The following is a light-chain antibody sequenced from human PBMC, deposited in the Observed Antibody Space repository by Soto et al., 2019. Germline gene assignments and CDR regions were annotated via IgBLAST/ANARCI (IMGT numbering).Light chain of an antibody. V-gene: IGKV1-9*01. CDR1: QGISSY. Sequence: IQLTPSPSSLSASVGDRVTITCRASQGISSYLAWYQQKPGKAPKLLISAASTLRSGVPSRFSGSGSGTDFTLTISSLQPEDFATYYCQQLYDYPITFGQGTRLEIK. J-gene: IGKJ5*01. CDR3: QQLYDYPIT. CDR2: AAS.